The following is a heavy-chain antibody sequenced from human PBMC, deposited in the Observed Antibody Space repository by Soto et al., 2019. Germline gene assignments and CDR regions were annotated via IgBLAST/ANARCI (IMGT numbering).Heavy chain of an antibody. CDR1: GYAFTSYY. D-gene: IGHD3-10*01. J-gene: IGHJ4*02. V-gene: IGHV1-46*01. CDR2: INPSGGST. Sequence: QVQLVQSGAEVKKPGASVKVSCKASGYAFTSYYMHWVRQAPGQGLEWMGIINPSGGSTTYAQKFQGRVTMTRDTSTSTVYMELSSLRSDDTAVYYCARYRFYGSGSFNYFDHWGQGTLVTVSS. CDR3: ARYRFYGSGSFNYFDH.